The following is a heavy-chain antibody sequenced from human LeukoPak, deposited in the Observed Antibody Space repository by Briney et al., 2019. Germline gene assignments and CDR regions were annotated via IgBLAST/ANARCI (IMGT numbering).Heavy chain of an antibody. V-gene: IGHV3-66*01. CDR2: IYTGGST. D-gene: IGHD3-10*01. CDR3: ARGGVRRGFGELLPNHDWYFDL. CDR1: GFTVNSNH. Sequence: GGSLILSCADSGFTVNSNHINFVRPAPGKGLEWVSVIYTGGSTNCADSLKDRFTMSRDNSKNTVYLQMNSLRAEDTAVYYCARGGVRRGFGELLPNHDWYFDLWGRGTLVTVSS. J-gene: IGHJ2*01.